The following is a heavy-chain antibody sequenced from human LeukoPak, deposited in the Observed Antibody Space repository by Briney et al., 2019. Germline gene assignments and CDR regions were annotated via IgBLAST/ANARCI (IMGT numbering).Heavy chain of an antibody. CDR3: ERDETYSSDWQSNHYYYYMDV. CDR2: IYHSGST. CDR1: GYSISSGYY. D-gene: IGHD6-19*01. J-gene: IGHJ6*03. V-gene: IGHV4-38-2*02. Sequence: SETLSLTCTVSGYSISSGYYWGWIRQPPGKGLEWMGSIYHSGSTYYNPSLKSRVTISVDTSKNQFSLKLSSVTAADTAVYYCERDETYSSDWQSNHYYYYMDVWGKGTTVTVSS.